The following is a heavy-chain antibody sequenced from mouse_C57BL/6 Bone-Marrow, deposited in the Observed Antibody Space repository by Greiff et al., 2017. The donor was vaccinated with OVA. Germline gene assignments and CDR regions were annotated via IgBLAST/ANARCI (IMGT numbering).Heavy chain of an antibody. V-gene: IGHV1-69*01. CDR3: ARYYYGSSPYWYFDV. J-gene: IGHJ1*03. Sequence: LQQPGAELVMPGASVKLSCKASGYTFTSYWMHWVKQRPGQGLEWIGEIDPSDSYTNYNQKFKGKSTLTVDKSSSTAYMQLSSLTSEDSAVYYCARYYYGSSPYWYFDVWGTGTTVTVSS. D-gene: IGHD1-1*01. CDR2: IDPSDSYT. CDR1: GYTFTSYW.